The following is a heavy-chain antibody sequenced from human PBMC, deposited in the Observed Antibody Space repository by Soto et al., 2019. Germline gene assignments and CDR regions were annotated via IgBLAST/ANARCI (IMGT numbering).Heavy chain of an antibody. CDR3: ARDRVEVPPPLYYFDY. CDR1: GYIFIRYY. Sequence: ASVKVSCKASGYIFIRYYMHWVRQAPGQGLEWMGIINPSGGSTSYAQKFQGRVTMTRDTSTSTVYMELSSLGSEDTAVYYCARDRVEVPPPLYYFDYWGQGTLVTVSS. D-gene: IGHD2-2*01. CDR2: INPSGGST. V-gene: IGHV1-46*01. J-gene: IGHJ4*02.